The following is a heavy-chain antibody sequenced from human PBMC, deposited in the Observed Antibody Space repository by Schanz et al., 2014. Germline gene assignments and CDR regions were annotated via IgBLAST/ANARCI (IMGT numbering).Heavy chain of an antibody. V-gene: IGHV1-69*09. D-gene: IGHD3-22*01. J-gene: IGHJ5*02. Sequence: QVQLVQSGDEVKKPGSSMKVSCKASGGTFNSYTINWVRQAPGQGLEWMGRIVPIAGITNYAQRLQGRVTNTADKSSDTAYMELSSLRSEDTAAYYCAREVGLYDRGWFDPWGQGTLVTVSS. CDR3: AREVGLYDRGWFDP. CDR1: GGTFNSYT. CDR2: IVPIAGIT.